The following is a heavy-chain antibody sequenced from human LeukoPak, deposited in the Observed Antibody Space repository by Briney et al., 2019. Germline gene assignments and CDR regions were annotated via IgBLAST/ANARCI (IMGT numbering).Heavy chain of an antibody. J-gene: IGHJ6*02. CDR1: GYTFTSYD. Sequence: EASVKVSCKASGYTFTSYDINWVRQATGQGLEWMGWMNSNSGNTGYAQKFQGRVTMTRNTSISTAYMELSSLRSEDTAVYYCARGYSYDYYYYGMDVWGQGATVTVSS. D-gene: IGHD5-18*01. CDR3: ARGYSYDYYYYGMDV. V-gene: IGHV1-8*01. CDR2: MNSNSGNT.